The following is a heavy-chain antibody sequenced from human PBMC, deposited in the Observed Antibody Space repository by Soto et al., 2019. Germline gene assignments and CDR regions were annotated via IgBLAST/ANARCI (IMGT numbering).Heavy chain of an antibody. Sequence: TSETLSLTCAVYGGSLGGYYWSWIRQPPGKGLEWIGEINHRGSTNYNPSLKSRVTISVDTSKNQFSLKLSSVTAADTAVYYCARSDILFDYWGRGTLVTVS. V-gene: IGHV4-34*01. D-gene: IGHD2-15*01. J-gene: IGHJ4*02. CDR1: GGSLGGYY. CDR2: INHRGST. CDR3: ARSDILFDY.